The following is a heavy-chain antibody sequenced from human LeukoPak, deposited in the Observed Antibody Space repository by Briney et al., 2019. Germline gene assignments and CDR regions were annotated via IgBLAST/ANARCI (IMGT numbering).Heavy chain of an antibody. CDR3: ARDTRGYFDL. J-gene: IGHJ2*01. V-gene: IGHV3-7*04. CDR2: IKQGGSEK. D-gene: IGHD1-1*01. Sequence: QAGGSLRLSCAASGLTFSGYWMNWVRQAPGKGLEWVANIKQGGSEKFYVDSVKGRFTISRDNAKKSLYLQMNSLRAEDTAVYYCARDTRGYFDLWGRGTQVTVSS. CDR1: GLTFSGYW.